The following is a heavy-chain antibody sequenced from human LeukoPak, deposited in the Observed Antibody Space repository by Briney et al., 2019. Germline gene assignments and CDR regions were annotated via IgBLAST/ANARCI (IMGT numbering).Heavy chain of an antibody. CDR3: ATVLVSLVGATFDY. V-gene: IGHV1-24*01. J-gene: IGHJ4*02. D-gene: IGHD1-26*01. CDR1: GYTLTELS. CDR2: FDPEDGET. Sequence: ASVKVSCKVSGYTLTELSMHWVRQAPGKGLEWMGGFDPEDGETIYAQKFQGRVTVTEDTSTDTAYMELSSLRSEDTAVYYCATVLVSLVGATFDYWGQGTLVTVSS.